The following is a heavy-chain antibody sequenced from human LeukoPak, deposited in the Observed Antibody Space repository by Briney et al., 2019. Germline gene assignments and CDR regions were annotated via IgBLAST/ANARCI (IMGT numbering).Heavy chain of an antibody. J-gene: IGHJ4*02. V-gene: IGHV3-23*01. CDR3: AKGDRSWYPYYFDY. CDR2: ISGSGGST. CDR1: GFTFRSYA. Sequence: GGSLRLSCAASGFTFRSYAMSGVCQAPGKGGEWVSAISGSGGSTYYADSVKGRFTISRDNSKNTLEVQMTTLSAADTAVYYCAKGDRSWYPYYFDYWGQGTLVTVSS. D-gene: IGHD6-13*01.